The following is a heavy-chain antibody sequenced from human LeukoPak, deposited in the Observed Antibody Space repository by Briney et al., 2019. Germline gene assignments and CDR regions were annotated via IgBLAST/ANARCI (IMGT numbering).Heavy chain of an antibody. J-gene: IGHJ4*02. CDR1: GFTVSSYA. CDR3: AKYIRMNVYDY. CDR2: ISGSGGST. Sequence: PGRSLRLSCAASGFTVSSYAMSSVRQAPGKGLEWVSAISGSGGSTYYADSVKGRFTISRDNSKNTLYLQMNSLRAEDTAVYYCAKYIRMNVYDYWGQGTLVTVSS. V-gene: IGHV3-23*01. D-gene: IGHD3-16*01.